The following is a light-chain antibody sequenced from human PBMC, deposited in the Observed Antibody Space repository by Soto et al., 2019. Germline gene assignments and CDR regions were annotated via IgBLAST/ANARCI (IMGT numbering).Light chain of an antibody. V-gene: IGKV3-20*01. CDR1: QSVGSSN. Sequence: EIVLTQSPGTLSLSPGERATLSCRASQSVGSSNLAWYQQKPGQAPRLLIYDASSRATGIPDRFSGSGSGTDFTLTISRLEPDDFAVYYCQQYGSSPFTFGPGTKVDIK. CDR3: QQYGSSPFT. J-gene: IGKJ3*01. CDR2: DAS.